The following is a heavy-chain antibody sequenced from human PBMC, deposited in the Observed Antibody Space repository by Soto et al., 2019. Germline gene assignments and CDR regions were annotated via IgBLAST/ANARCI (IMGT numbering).Heavy chain of an antibody. Sequence: QVQLVQSGAEVKKPGASVKVSCKASGYTFTSYGISWVRQAPGQGLEWMGWINPYNGNTNYAQKLQGRVTMTTDTTTNTAYMELRSLSSDDTAVYYCARDWFGIDNWGQGTLVTVSS. CDR1: GYTFTSYG. CDR3: ARDWFGIDN. V-gene: IGHV1-18*01. D-gene: IGHD3-16*01. CDR2: INPYNGNT. J-gene: IGHJ4*02.